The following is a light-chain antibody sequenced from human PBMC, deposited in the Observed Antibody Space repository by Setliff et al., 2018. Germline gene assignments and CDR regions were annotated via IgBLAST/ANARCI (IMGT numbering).Light chain of an antibody. CDR1: SSNIGAGFH. CDR2: ANT. Sequence: QSALTQPPSVSGAPGQRVTISCTGSSSNIGAGFHVHWYQQLPGTAPKLLIYANTNRPSGVPDRFSASKSGTSASPAITGLQAEDEADYYCQSFDTSLSGPYVFGTGTKVTVL. J-gene: IGLJ1*01. V-gene: IGLV1-40*01. CDR3: QSFDTSLSGPYV.